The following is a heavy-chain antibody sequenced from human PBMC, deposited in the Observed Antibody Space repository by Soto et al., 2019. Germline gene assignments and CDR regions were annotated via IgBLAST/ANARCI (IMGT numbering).Heavy chain of an antibody. Sequence: ASVKVSCKASGYTFTGYYMHWVRQAPGQGLEWMGWINPNSGGTNYAQKFQGWVTMTRDTSISTAYMELSRLRSDDTAVYYCARGPLTGPIQYYYWGQGTLVTVSS. V-gene: IGHV1-2*04. CDR1: GYTFTGYY. J-gene: IGHJ4*02. D-gene: IGHD7-27*01. CDR3: ARGPLTGPIQYYY. CDR2: INPNSGGT.